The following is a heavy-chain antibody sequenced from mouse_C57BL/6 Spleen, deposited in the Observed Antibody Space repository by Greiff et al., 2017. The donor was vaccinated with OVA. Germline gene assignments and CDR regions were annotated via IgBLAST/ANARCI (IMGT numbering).Heavy chain of an antibody. J-gene: IGHJ4*01. Sequence: VHVKQSGPELVKPGASVKMSCKASGYTFTDYNMHWVKQSHGKSLEWIGYINPNNGGTSYNQKFKGKATLTVNKSSSTAYMELRSLTSEDSAVYYCARYDYDGYYAMDYWGQGTSVTVSS. CDR3: ARYDYDGYYAMDY. CDR2: INPNNGGT. CDR1: GYTFTDYN. D-gene: IGHD2-4*01. V-gene: IGHV1-22*01.